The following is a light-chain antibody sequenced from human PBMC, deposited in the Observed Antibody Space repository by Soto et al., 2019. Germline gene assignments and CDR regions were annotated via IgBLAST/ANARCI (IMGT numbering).Light chain of an antibody. CDR1: QSVTNS. J-gene: IGKJ1*01. Sequence: EIVLTQSPATLSFSPGERATLSCRASQSVTNSLAWYQQQPGQAPRLIIYHASNRATGVPARLSGSGSGTDFNLTIRSLEPPDFAVYYCQQRSTFGQGTKV. CDR3: QQRST. V-gene: IGKV3-11*01. CDR2: HAS.